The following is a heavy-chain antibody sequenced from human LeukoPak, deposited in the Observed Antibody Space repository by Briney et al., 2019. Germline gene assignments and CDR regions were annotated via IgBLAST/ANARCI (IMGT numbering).Heavy chain of an antibody. CDR1: GGTFSGYY. Sequence: SETLSLTCAVSGGTFSGYYWSWIRQPPGKGLEWIGEINHSGSYNYNPSFKSRVPISVDTSKNQFSLKLSSVTAADTAVYYCARVWYSRSWYTRLGAFDMWGQGTMVTVSS. V-gene: IGHV4-34*01. CDR3: ARVWYSRSWYTRLGAFDM. J-gene: IGHJ3*02. D-gene: IGHD6-13*01. CDR2: INHSGSY.